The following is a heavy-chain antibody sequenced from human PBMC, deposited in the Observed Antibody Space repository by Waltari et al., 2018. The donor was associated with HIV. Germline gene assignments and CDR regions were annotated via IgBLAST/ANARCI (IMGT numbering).Heavy chain of an antibody. V-gene: IGHV3-30*07. CDR3: TRDKQTTGATLDY. J-gene: IGHJ4*02. Sequence: SVQGRFIISRDKYKNTLYLQINSLRADDTAVYYCTRDKQTTGATLDYWGQGTLVTVSS. D-gene: IGHD2-15*01.